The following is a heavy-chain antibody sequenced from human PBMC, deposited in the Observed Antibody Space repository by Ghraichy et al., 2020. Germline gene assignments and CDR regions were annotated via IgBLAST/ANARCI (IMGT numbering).Heavy chain of an antibody. CDR1: GFTFSSYA. Sequence: GGSLRLSCAASGFTFSSYAMSWVRQAPGKGLEWVSAISGSGGSTYYADSVKGRFTISRDNSKNTLYLQMNSLRAEDTAVYYCAKTKIVGAIQRTEGFDYWGQGTLVTVSS. V-gene: IGHV3-23*01. J-gene: IGHJ4*02. CDR2: ISGSGGST. CDR3: AKTKIVGAIQRTEGFDY. D-gene: IGHD1-26*01.